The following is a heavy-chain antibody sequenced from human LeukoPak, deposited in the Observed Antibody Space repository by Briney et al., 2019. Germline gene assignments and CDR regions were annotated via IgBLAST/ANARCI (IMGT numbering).Heavy chain of an antibody. Sequence: ASVKVSCKASGYTFTGYYMHWVRQAPGQGLEWMGWINPNSGGTNYAQKFQGRVTMTRDTSISTAYMELSRLRSDDTAVYYCARDRAPEIRANWIDPWGQGTLVTVSS. CDR2: INPNSGGT. CDR1: GYTFTGYY. J-gene: IGHJ5*02. D-gene: IGHD3-10*01. CDR3: ARDRAPEIRANWIDP. V-gene: IGHV1-2*02.